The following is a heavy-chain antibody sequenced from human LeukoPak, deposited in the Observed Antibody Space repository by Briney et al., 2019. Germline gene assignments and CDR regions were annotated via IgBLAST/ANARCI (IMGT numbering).Heavy chain of an antibody. Sequence: ASVKVSCKASGYTFTSYGISWVRRAPGQGLEWMGWISAYNGNTNYAQKLQGRVTMTTDTSTSTAYMELRSLRSDDTAVYYCARDPWYSGSYDFDYWGQGTLVTVSS. CDR3: ARDPWYSGSYDFDY. V-gene: IGHV1-18*01. CDR1: GYTFTSYG. CDR2: ISAYNGNT. D-gene: IGHD1-26*01. J-gene: IGHJ4*02.